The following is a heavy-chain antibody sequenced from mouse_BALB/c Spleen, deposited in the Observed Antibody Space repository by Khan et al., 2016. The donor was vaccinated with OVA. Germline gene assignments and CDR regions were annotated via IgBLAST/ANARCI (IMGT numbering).Heavy chain of an antibody. J-gene: IGHJ4*01. CDR2: ISYSGST. CDR1: GYSITSNYA. Sequence: EVELVESGPGLVKPSQSLSLTCPVNGYSITSNYAWNWIRQFPGNKLEWMGYISYSGSTNYNPSLKSRLSITRDTSKNQFFLLLHSVTTEDSATYYCARGNYYGYALDYWGQGTSVTVSS. CDR3: ARGNYYGYALDY. V-gene: IGHV3-2*02. D-gene: IGHD1-1*01.